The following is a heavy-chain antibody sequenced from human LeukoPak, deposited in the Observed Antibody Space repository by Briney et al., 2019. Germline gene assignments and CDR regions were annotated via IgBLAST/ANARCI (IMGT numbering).Heavy chain of an antibody. CDR3: AIYGDYPEAFDI. V-gene: IGHV1-8*01. CDR2: MNPNSGNT. D-gene: IGHD4-17*01. CDR1: RYTFTSYD. Sequence: ASVKVSCKASRYTFTSYDINWVRQATGQGLEWMGWMNPNSGNTGYAQKFQGRVTMTRNTSISTAYMELSSLRSEDTAVYYCAIYGDYPEAFDIWGQGTMVTVSS. J-gene: IGHJ3*02.